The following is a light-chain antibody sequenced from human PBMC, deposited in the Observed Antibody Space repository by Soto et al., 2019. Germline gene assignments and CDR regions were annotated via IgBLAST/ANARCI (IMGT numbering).Light chain of an antibody. J-gene: IGKJ1*01. CDR1: HSVSSN. CDR2: GAS. CDR3: QQYDNWPSWT. V-gene: IGKV3-15*01. Sequence: EIVMTQSPATLSVSPGERASLSGSASHSVSSNLAWYQQKPGQAPRLLIYGASTRATGFPARFSGRGSGTEFTLTISSLQSEDFAIYYCQQYDNWPSWTFGQGTKVDIK.